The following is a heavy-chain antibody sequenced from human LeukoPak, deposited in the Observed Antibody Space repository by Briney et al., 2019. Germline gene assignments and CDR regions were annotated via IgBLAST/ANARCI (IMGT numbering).Heavy chain of an antibody. Sequence: GGSLRLSCAASGFTFSTYEMNWVRQAPGKGLEWVSYISTSASTIYYADSVKGRFTISRDNAKNSMHPQMNNLRAEDSAIYYCAREYGDYAQHSYYLDVWGKGTTVTVSS. J-gene: IGHJ6*03. CDR1: GFTFSTYE. CDR3: AREYGDYAQHSYYLDV. V-gene: IGHV3-48*03. D-gene: IGHD4-17*01. CDR2: ISTSASTI.